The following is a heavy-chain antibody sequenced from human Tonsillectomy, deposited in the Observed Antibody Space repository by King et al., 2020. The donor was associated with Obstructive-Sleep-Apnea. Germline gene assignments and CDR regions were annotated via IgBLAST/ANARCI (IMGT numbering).Heavy chain of an antibody. V-gene: IGHV3-33*01. CDR2: IWYDGSNK. J-gene: IGHJ4*02. CDR3: ATMVRY. Sequence: QVQLVESGGGVVQPGRSLRLSCAASGFTFSSYGMHWVRQAPGKGLEWVAVIWYDGSNKYYADSVKGRFTISRDNSKNTLYLQMDSLRAEETAVYYCATMVRYWGQGTLVTVSS. CDR1: GFTFSSYG. D-gene: IGHD5-18*01.